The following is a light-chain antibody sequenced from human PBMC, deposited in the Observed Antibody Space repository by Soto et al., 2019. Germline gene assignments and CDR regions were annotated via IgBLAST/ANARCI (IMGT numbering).Light chain of an antibody. J-gene: IGKJ1*01. CDR1: QSISSY. Sequence: DIQMTQSPSSLSASVGDRVTITCRASQSISSYLNWYQQKPGKAPKLLIYAASSLQSGAPSRFSGSGSGTDFTPTISSLQPEDFATYSYQQSYSTPHTFGKGTKVEIK. V-gene: IGKV1-39*01. CDR3: QQSYSTPHT. CDR2: AAS.